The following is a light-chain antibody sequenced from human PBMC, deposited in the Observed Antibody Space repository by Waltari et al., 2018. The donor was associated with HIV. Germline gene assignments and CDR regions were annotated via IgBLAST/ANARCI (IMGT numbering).Light chain of an antibody. CDR3: CSYAGSSNWV. Sequence: QSALTQPASVSGSPGQSITISCTGTSSDIGGYNFVSWYQQHPGRAPRLMIYEVTSRPSGVSNRFSGSRSGNTASLTISGLQAEDEADYYCCSYAGSSNWVFGGGTKLTVL. V-gene: IGLV2-23*02. CDR2: EVT. J-gene: IGLJ3*02. CDR1: SSDIGGYNF.